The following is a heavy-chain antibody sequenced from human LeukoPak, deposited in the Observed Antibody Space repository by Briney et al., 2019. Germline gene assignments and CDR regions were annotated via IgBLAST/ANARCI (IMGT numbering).Heavy chain of an antibody. V-gene: IGHV3-48*01. CDR1: GFTFSSYS. J-gene: IGHJ3*02. D-gene: IGHD4-17*01. CDR2: ISSSSSTI. Sequence: GWSLRLSCAASGFTFSSYSMNWVRQAPARGLEWVSYISSSSSTIYYADSVKGRFTISRDNAKNSLYLQMNSLRAEDTAVYYCASTVPLDAFDIWGQGTMVTVSS. CDR3: ASTVPLDAFDI.